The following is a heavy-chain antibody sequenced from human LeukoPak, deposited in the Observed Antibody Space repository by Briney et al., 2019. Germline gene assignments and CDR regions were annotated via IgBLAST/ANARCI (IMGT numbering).Heavy chain of an antibody. V-gene: IGHV4-59*08. CDR2: IYYSGST. Sequence: SETLALTCTVSGGSISSYYWSWIRQPPGKGLEWIGYIYYSGSTNYNPSLKSRVTISVDTSKNQFSLKLSSVTAADTAVYYCARRISYCSSTSCYEFDYWGQGTLVTVSS. J-gene: IGHJ4*02. CDR3: ARRISYCSSTSCYEFDY. CDR1: GGSISSYY. D-gene: IGHD2-2*01.